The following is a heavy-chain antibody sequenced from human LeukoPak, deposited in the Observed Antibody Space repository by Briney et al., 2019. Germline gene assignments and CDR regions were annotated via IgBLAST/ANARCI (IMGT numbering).Heavy chain of an antibody. J-gene: IGHJ6*03. Sequence: PSETLSLTCTVSGGSISSGSYYWSWIRQPAGKGLEWIGRIYTSGSTNYNPSLKSRVTISVDTSKNQFSLKLSSVTAADTAVYYCARDRLDTMIVVVPTKGYYYMDVWGKGTTVTISS. CDR2: IYTSGST. D-gene: IGHD3-22*01. V-gene: IGHV4-61*02. CDR1: GGSISSGSYY. CDR3: ARDRLDTMIVVVPTKGYYYMDV.